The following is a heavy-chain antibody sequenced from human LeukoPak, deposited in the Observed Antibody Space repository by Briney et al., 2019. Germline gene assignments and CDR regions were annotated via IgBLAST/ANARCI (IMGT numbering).Heavy chain of an antibody. CDR2: ISGSGDST. CDR3: ARVSITGYYYYMDV. CDR1: GFTFSSYA. Sequence: GGSLRLSCAASGFTFSSYATTWVRQAPGKGLEWVSAISGSGDSTFYADSVKGRLTISRDNAQNSLYLQMNSLRAEDTAVYYCARVSITGYYYYMDVWGKGTTVTVSS. J-gene: IGHJ6*03. V-gene: IGHV3-23*01. D-gene: IGHD5-24*01.